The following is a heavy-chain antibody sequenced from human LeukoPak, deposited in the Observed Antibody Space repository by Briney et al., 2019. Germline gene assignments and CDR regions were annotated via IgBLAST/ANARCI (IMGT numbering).Heavy chain of an antibody. D-gene: IGHD3-9*01. V-gene: IGHV3-48*03. CDR1: GFTFSSYE. CDR3: ARDSNYDILSGSEALDYYGMDV. CDR2: ISSSGSTI. Sequence: GGSLRLSCAASGFTFSSYEMNWVRQAPGKGLEWVSYISSSGSTIYYADSVKGRFTISRDNAKNSLYLQMNSLRAEDTAVYYCARDSNYDILSGSEALDYYGMDVWGKGTTVPVSS. J-gene: IGHJ6*04.